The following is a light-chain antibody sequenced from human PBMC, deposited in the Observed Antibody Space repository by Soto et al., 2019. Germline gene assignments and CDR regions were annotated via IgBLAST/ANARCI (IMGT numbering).Light chain of an antibody. V-gene: IGLV2-14*03. CDR3: CSYTTSSTRV. Sequence: QSVLAQPASVSGSPGQSITISCTGTSSDVGAYDFVSWYQQHPDKAPKLMIYEVSNRPSGVSYRFSGSKSVNTATLTISGLQAEDEADYYCCSYTTSSTRVFGTGTKLTVL. J-gene: IGLJ1*01. CDR1: SSDVGAYDF. CDR2: EVS.